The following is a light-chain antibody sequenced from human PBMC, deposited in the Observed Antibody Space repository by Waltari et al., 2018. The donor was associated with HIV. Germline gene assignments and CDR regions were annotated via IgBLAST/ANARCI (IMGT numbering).Light chain of an antibody. CDR3: LLSYSGARV. CDR1: TGAVTSGQY. V-gene: IGLV7-46*01. J-gene: IGLJ2*01. Sequence: QAVVTQEPSLTVSPGGTVTLTCGSSTGAVTSGQYPYWFQQKPGQAPRTLIYDTSNTQSCTPDRFSGSLLGGKAALTRSGAQREDEAEYYCLLSYSGARVFGGGTKVTVL. CDR2: DTS.